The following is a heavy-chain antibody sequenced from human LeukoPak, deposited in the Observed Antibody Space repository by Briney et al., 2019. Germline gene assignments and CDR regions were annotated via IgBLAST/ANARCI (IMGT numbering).Heavy chain of an antibody. Sequence: PSETLSLTCTVSGGSISSGSYYWSWIRQPAGKGLAWIGRIYTSGSTNYNPSLKSRVTISVDTSKSQFSLKLSSVTAADTAVYYCASYYDYVRGSYRYTVDYWGQGTLVTVSS. D-gene: IGHD3-16*02. CDR1: GGSISSGSYY. CDR2: IYTSGST. CDR3: ASYYDYVRGSYRYTVDY. J-gene: IGHJ4*02. V-gene: IGHV4-61*02.